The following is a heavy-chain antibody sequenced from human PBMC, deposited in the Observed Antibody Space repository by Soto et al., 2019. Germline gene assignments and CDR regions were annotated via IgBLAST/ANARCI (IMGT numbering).Heavy chain of an antibody. CDR2: IIPLFRTP. CDR1: GGTFSSSA. D-gene: IGHD4-4*01. V-gene: IGHV1-69*12. CDR3: ARDNDRLQLGGNYYYILDV. Sequence: QVQLVQSGAEMKEPGSSVKVSCKTSGGTFSSSAISWLRQARGQGLEWMGGIIPLFRTPDYAQKFQGRVTIAADESTSTAYMELSSLRSEDTAVYYCARDNDRLQLGGNYYYILDVWGQGTTITVSS. J-gene: IGHJ6*02.